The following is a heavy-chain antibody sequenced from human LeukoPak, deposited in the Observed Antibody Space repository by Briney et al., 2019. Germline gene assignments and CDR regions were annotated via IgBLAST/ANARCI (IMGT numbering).Heavy chain of an antibody. CDR2: ISGNGGST. D-gene: IGHD2-8*01. CDR3: VKDCTSGVCYAFDI. V-gene: IGHV3-23*01. CDR1: GFTFSNYD. Sequence: GGSLRLSCAASGFTFSNYDMSWVRQAPGKGLEWVSDISGNGGSTYYADSVKGRFPISRDNAKNTLYLQMNSLRAEDTAVYYCVKDCTSGVCYAFDIWGQGKMVTVSS. J-gene: IGHJ3*02.